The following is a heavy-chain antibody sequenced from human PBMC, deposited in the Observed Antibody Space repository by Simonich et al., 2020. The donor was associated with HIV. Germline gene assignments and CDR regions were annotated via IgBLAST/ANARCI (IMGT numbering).Heavy chain of an antibody. CDR2: INHSART. D-gene: IGHD2-2*01. V-gene: IGHV4-34*01. CDR3: ARGFYQRLYYFDY. CDR1: GGSFSSDY. J-gene: IGHJ4*02. Sequence: QVQLQQWGAGLLKPSETLSLTCAVYGGSFSSDYWSWIRQPPVKGLEWIGEINHSARTNYNPSLKSRVTISVDTSKNQFSLKLSSVTAADTAVYYCARGFYQRLYYFDYWGQGTLVTVSS.